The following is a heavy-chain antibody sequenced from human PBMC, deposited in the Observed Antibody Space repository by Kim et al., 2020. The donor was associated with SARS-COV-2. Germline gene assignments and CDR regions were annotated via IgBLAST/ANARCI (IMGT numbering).Heavy chain of an antibody. CDR3: ARDLRWFDP. CDR2: INPSAGVT. CDR1: GYTFTNYY. V-gene: IGHV1-46*01. J-gene: IGHJ5*02. Sequence: ASVKVSCKASGYTFTNYYLQWVRQAPGQGLEGMGVINPSAGVTFYAQKFQGRVTITRDTSTRTVYMALTSLQSEDTAVYYCARDLRWFDPWGQGTQVIVSS.